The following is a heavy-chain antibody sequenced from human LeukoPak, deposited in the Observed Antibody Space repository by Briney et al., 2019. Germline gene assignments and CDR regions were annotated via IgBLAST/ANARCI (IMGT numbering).Heavy chain of an antibody. CDR1: GFTFRRYG. Sequence: PGGSLRLSCAASGFTFRRYGMSWVRQAPGKGLEWVSAISNGDDTTHYADSVKGRFTISRDNSKNTLSLQVNSLRPEDTAVYFCAKHRVIALAGIDYWGQGTLVTVSS. V-gene: IGHV3-23*01. D-gene: IGHD6-19*01. J-gene: IGHJ4*02. CDR3: AKHRVIALAGIDY. CDR2: ISNGDDTT.